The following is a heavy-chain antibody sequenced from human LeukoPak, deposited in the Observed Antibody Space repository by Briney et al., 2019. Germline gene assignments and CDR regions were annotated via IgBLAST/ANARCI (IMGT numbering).Heavy chain of an antibody. CDR2: IYYSGST. D-gene: IGHD4-17*01. Sequence: SETLSLTCTVSGGSISSSSYYWGWIRQPPGKGLEWIGSIYYSGSTYYNPSLKSRVTISVDTSKNQFSLKLSSVTAADTAVYYCPRQPGDYFKTFDIWGQGTMVTVSS. CDR1: GGSISSSSYY. J-gene: IGHJ3*02. V-gene: IGHV4-39*01. CDR3: PRQPGDYFKTFDI.